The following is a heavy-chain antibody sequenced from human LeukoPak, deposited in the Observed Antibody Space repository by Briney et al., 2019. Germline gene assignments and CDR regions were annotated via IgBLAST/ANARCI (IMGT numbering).Heavy chain of an antibody. D-gene: IGHD5-12*01. CDR3: TTRYGGYGGSDY. CDR1: GLTFSGSA. Sequence: GGSLRLSCAASGLTFSGSAMHWVRQASGKGLEWVGRIRSKANNYATAYSASVKGRFTISRDDSKNTAYLQMNSLKIEDTAVYYCTTRYGGYGGSDYWGQGTLVTVSS. CDR2: IRSKANNYAT. J-gene: IGHJ4*02. V-gene: IGHV3-73*01.